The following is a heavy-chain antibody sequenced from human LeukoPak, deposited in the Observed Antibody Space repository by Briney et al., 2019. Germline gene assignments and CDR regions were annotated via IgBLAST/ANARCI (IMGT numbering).Heavy chain of an antibody. CDR2: IYYSGST. Sequence: SETLSLTCTVSGGSVSSGSYYWSWIRQPPGKGLEWIGYIYYSGSTNYNPSLKSRVTISVDTSKNQFSLKLSSVTAADTAVYYCARTYYGSSDIYAFDIWGQGTMVTVSS. V-gene: IGHV4-61*01. CDR1: GGSVSSGSYY. J-gene: IGHJ3*02. CDR3: ARTYYGSSDIYAFDI. D-gene: IGHD3-22*01.